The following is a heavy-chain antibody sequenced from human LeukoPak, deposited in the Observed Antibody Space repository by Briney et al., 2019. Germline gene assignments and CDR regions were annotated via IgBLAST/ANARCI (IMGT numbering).Heavy chain of an antibody. CDR1: GGSISSYY. CDR3: TRGSIAYYYMDV. Sequence: PETLSLTCTVSGGSISSYYWSWIRQPPGKGLEWIGNIYYSGSTNYNPSLTSRVTISVDTSKNQFSLKLSSVTAADTAVYYCTRGSIAYYYMDVWGKGTTVTISS. V-gene: IGHV4-59*01. J-gene: IGHJ6*03. CDR2: IYYSGST. D-gene: IGHD3-22*01.